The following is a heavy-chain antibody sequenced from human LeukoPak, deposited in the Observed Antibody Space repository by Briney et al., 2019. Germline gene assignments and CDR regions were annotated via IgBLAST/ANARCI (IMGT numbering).Heavy chain of an antibody. Sequence: GGSLRLSCAASGFTFSSYTMYWVRQAPGKGLEYVSAISSNGGSTYYANSVRGRFTISRDNSKNTLYLQMGSLRGEDMAVYYCAREVNWRFDYWGQGTLVTVSS. D-gene: IGHD1-1*01. CDR2: ISSNGGST. V-gene: IGHV3-64*01. CDR3: AREVNWRFDY. J-gene: IGHJ4*02. CDR1: GFTFSSYT.